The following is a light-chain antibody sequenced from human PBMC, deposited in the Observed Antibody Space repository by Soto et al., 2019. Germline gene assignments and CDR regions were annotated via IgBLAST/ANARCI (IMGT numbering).Light chain of an antibody. Sequence: EIVMTQSPATLSVSPGERATLSCRASQSVSSDLAWYQQKPGQAPRLLIYGASTRATGIPARFSGSGSGTEFTLTISSLQSEDFATYYCQQYTTYSYSFGQGTKLEIK. CDR3: QQYTTYSYS. CDR2: GAS. J-gene: IGKJ2*03. CDR1: QSVSSD. V-gene: IGKV3-15*01.